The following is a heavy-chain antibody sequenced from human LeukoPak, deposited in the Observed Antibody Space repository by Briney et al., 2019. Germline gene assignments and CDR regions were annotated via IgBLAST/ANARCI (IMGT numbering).Heavy chain of an antibody. CDR2: ISSSSSYI. D-gene: IGHD3-3*01. Sequence: TGGSLRLSCAASGFTFSSYSMNWVRQAPGKGLEWVSSISSSSSYIYYADSVKGRFTISRDNAKNSLYLQMNSLRAEDTAVYYCARDYPTLYYDFWSGYYTGLLGFDYWGQGTLVTVSS. CDR1: GFTFSSYS. V-gene: IGHV3-21*01. J-gene: IGHJ4*02. CDR3: ARDYPTLYYDFWSGYYTGLLGFDY.